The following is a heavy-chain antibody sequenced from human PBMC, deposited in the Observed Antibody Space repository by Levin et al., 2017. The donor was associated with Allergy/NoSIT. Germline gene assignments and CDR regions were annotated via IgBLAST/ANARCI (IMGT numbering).Heavy chain of an antibody. J-gene: IGHJ4*02. Sequence: GGSLRLSCVASGLTFSSYSMNWVRQAPGKGLECVSSISSSSTYIYYADSVKGRFTISRDNAKDSLYLQMNSLRAEDTAVYYCARDLGYCTGGNCGLFDYWGQGALVTVSS. CDR1: GLTFSSYS. D-gene: IGHD2-15*01. CDR3: ARDLGYCTGGNCGLFDY. V-gene: IGHV3-21*01. CDR2: ISSSSTYI.